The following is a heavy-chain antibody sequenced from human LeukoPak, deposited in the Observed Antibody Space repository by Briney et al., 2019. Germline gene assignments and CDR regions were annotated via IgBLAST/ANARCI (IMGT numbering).Heavy chain of an antibody. CDR3: ARSLIVVVPAAKLGYSYGYFDY. Sequence: SVKVSCKSSGGTFSSYAISWVRQAPGQGLEWMGGIIPIFGTANYAQKFQGRVTITTDESTSTAYMELSSLRSEDTAVYYCARSLIVVVPAAKLGYSYGYFDYWGQGTLVTVSS. CDR2: IIPIFGTA. D-gene: IGHD2-2*01. CDR1: GGTFSSYA. J-gene: IGHJ4*02. V-gene: IGHV1-69*05.